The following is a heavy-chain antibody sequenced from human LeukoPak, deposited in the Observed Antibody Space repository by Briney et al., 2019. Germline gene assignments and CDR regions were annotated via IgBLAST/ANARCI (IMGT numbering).Heavy chain of an antibody. D-gene: IGHD1-26*01. CDR1: GYTFTSYY. CDR3: AREPRPVGATSFGYYFDY. CDR2: INPSGGTT. J-gene: IGHJ4*02. Sequence: ASAKVSCKASGYTFTSYYIHWVRQAPGQGLEWMGIINPSGGTTVYAQNFQGRVIMTRDTSTSTVRMDLSSLRSEDAAVYYCAREPRPVGATSFGYYFDYWGQGTLVTVSS. V-gene: IGHV1-46*01.